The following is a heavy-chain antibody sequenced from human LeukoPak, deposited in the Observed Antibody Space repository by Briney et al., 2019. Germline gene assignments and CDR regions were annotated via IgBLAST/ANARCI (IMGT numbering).Heavy chain of an antibody. V-gene: IGHV3-15*04. J-gene: IGHJ4*02. CDR1: GFTFVNAW. Sequence: GGSLRLSCAASGFTFVNAWMTWVRQAPGKGLEWVGRMESNPAGGRTDYAAPVKGRFTISRDDSRPTLYLQLNNLRAEDTAVYYCTTLAFDVHYWGRGTLIIVSS. CDR3: TTLAFDVHY. CDR2: MESNPAGGRT. D-gene: IGHD2/OR15-2a*01.